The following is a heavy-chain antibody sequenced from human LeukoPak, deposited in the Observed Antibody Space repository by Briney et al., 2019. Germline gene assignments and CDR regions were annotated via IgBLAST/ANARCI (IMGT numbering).Heavy chain of an antibody. CDR1: GFTFSSYW. D-gene: IGHD5-18*01. CDR3: ARIGIYSWRHYFYMDV. V-gene: IGHV3-7*01. Sequence: GGSLRLSCAASGFTFSSYWMSWVRQAPGKGLEWVANIKQDGSEKYYVDSVKGRFTISRDNAKNSLYLQMNSLRAEDTAVYYCARIGIYSWRHYFYMDVWGKGTTVTVSS. J-gene: IGHJ6*03. CDR2: IKQDGSEK.